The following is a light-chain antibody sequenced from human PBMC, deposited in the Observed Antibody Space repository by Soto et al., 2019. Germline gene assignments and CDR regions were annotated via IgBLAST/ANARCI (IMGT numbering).Light chain of an antibody. CDR1: QTVSSSY. V-gene: IGKV3-20*01. Sequence: EIVLTQSPGTLSLCPGERATLSCRASQTVSSSYLAWYQQKPGQAPSLLIYGASSRATGIPDRFSGSGSGTDFTLTISRLEPEDFAVYYCQQYGSSPPWTFGQGTKVEIK. CDR2: GAS. CDR3: QQYGSSPPWT. J-gene: IGKJ1*01.